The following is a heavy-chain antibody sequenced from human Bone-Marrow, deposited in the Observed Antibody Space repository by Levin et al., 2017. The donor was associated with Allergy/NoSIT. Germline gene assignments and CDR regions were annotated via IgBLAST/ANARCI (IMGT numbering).Heavy chain of an antibody. J-gene: IGHJ4*02. CDR2: IRSKANSYAT. D-gene: IGHD5-18*01. Sequence: GESLKISCAASGFTFSGSAMHWVRQASGKGLEWVGRIRSKANSYATAYAASVKGRFTISRDDSKNTAYLQMNSLKTEDTAVYYCTSLLGGYSYDTTTFDYWGQGTLVTVSS. CDR3: TSLLGGYSYDTTTFDY. V-gene: IGHV3-73*01. CDR1: GFTFSGSA.